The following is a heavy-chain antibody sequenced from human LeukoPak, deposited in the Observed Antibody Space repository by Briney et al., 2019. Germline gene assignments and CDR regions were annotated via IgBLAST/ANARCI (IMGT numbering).Heavy chain of an antibody. CDR3: ARGGPDDFWSGYLIDY. CDR2: INPNSGGT. CDR1: GYTFTGYY. D-gene: IGHD3-3*01. J-gene: IGHJ4*02. V-gene: IGHV1-2*02. Sequence: GASVKVSCKASGYTFTGYYTHWVRQAPGQGLEGMGWINPNSGGTNYAQKFQGRVTMTRDTSISTAYMELSRLRSDDTAVYYCARGGPDDFWSGYLIDYWGQGTLVTVSS.